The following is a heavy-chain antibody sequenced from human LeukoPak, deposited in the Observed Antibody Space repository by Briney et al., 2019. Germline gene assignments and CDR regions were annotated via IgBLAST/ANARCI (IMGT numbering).Heavy chain of an antibody. CDR1: GGSISSSSYY. D-gene: IGHD6-13*01. V-gene: IGHV4-39*01. CDR2: IYYSGST. Sequence: NSSETLSLTCTVSGGSISSSSYYWGWIRQPPGKGLEWIGSIYYSGSTYYNPSLKSRVTISVDTSKNQFSLKLSSVTAADTAVYYCARGLPRLGYSSSWYMYWGQGTLVTVSS. J-gene: IGHJ4*02. CDR3: ARGLPRLGYSSSWYMY.